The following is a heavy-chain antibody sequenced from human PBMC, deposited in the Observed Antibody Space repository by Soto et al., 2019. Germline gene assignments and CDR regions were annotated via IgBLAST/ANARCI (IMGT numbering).Heavy chain of an antibody. D-gene: IGHD2-2*01. V-gene: IGHV1-18*04. CDR2: ISAYNGNT. CDR3: ARDLPPVVVPAAISGSYYYYGMDV. CDR1: GYTFTSYG. Sequence: ASVKVSCKASGYTFTSYGISWVRQAPGQGLEWMGWISAYNGNTNYAQELQGRVTMTTDTSTSTAYMELRSLRSDDTAVYYCARDLPPVVVPAAISGSYYYYGMDVWGQGTTVTVSS. J-gene: IGHJ6*02.